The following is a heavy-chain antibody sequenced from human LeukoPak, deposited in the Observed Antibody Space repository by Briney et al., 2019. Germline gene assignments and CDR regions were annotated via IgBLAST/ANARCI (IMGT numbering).Heavy chain of an antibody. CDR1: GFTFSSYA. CDR2: ISGSGGST. J-gene: IGHJ4*02. CDR3: AKRNWFGELFLGY. Sequence: GGSLRLSCAASGFTFSSYAMSWVRQVPGKGLEWVSAISGSGGSTYYADSVKGRFTISRDNSKNTLYLQMNSLRAEDTAVYYCAKRNWFGELFLGYWGQGTLVTVSS. D-gene: IGHD3-10*01. V-gene: IGHV3-23*01.